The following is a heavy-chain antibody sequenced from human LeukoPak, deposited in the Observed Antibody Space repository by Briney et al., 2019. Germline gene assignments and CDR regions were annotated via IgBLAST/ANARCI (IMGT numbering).Heavy chain of an antibody. V-gene: IGHV3-23*01. D-gene: IGHD4-17*01. J-gene: IGHJ4*02. CDR1: GFTFSTYT. Sequence: GGSLRLSCAASGFTFSTYTMNWVRQAPGKGLEWVSGIYGSGGASFYADSVKGRFTISRDNSQNTVFLQMDSLRDEDTALYYCAKDLRKDGVWDIDYWGQGTLVTVSS. CDR2: IYGSGGAS. CDR3: AKDLRKDGVWDIDY.